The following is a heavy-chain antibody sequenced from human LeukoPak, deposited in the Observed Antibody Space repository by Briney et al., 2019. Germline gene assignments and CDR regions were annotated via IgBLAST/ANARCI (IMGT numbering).Heavy chain of an antibody. D-gene: IGHD6-6*01. CDR2: IYYSGST. CDR1: GSSISSYY. Sequence: SETLSLTCTVSGSSISSYYWSWIRQPPGKGLKWIGYIYYSGSTNYNPSLKSRVTISVDTSKNQFSLKLSSVTAADTAVYYCARGGAARLHFQNWGQGTLVTVSS. J-gene: IGHJ1*01. CDR3: ARGGAARLHFQN. V-gene: IGHV4-59*01.